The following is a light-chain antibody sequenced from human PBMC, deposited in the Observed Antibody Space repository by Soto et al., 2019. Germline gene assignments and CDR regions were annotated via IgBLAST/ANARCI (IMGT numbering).Light chain of an antibody. J-gene: IGLJ1*01. Sequence: QSAVTQPASVSGSPGQSITIPCTGTSSDVGSYNLVSWCQQHPGKAPKLMIYEGSKRPSGVSNRFSGSKSGNTASLTISGLQAEDEADYYCCSYAGSSTFSYVFGTGTKVTVL. CDR2: EGS. V-gene: IGLV2-23*03. CDR3: CSYAGSSTFSYV. CDR1: SSDVGSYNL.